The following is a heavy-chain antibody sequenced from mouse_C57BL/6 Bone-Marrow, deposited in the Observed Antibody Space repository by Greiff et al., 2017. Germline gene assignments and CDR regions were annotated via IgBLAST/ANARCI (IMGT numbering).Heavy chain of an antibody. Sequence: VQLQQSGAELVRPGASVKLSCTASGFNIKDDYMHWVKQRPEKGLEWIGWIDPENGDTEYASKFQGKATITADTSSNTAYLQLSRLTSEDTAVYYCTTAAYGYDGVAYWGQGTLVTVSA. CDR2: IDPENGDT. CDR1: GFNIKDDY. J-gene: IGHJ3*01. CDR3: TTAAYGYDGVAY. V-gene: IGHV14-4*01. D-gene: IGHD2-2*01.